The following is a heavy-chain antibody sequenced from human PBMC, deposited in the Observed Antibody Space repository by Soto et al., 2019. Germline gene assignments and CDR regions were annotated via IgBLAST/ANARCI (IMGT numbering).Heavy chain of an antibody. CDR3: ARGSNYVTYYYYYMDV. V-gene: IGHV1-2*04. D-gene: IGHD1-7*01. J-gene: IGHJ6*03. Sequence: ASVKVSCKASGYTFTGYYMHWVRQAPGQGLEWMGWINPNSGGTNYAQKFQGWVTMTRDTSISTAYVELSRLRSDDTAVYYCARGSNYVTYYYYYMDVWGKGTTVTVSS. CDR1: GYTFTGYY. CDR2: INPNSGGT.